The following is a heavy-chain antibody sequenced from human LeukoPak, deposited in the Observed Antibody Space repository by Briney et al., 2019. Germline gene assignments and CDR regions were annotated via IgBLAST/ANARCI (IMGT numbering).Heavy chain of an antibody. CDR3: AKDSTASGSYYGMDI. V-gene: IGHV3-23*01. CDR2: ISGSGGST. J-gene: IGHJ6*02. CDR1: GFASNNYV. Sequence: PGGSLRLSCAASGFASNNYVMSWVRQAPGKGLEWVSSISGSGGSTYYTDSVKGRFTISRDNSKNTLFLQMNSLRAEDTAVYSCAKDSTASGSYYGMDIWGQGTTVTVSS. D-gene: IGHD3-3*01.